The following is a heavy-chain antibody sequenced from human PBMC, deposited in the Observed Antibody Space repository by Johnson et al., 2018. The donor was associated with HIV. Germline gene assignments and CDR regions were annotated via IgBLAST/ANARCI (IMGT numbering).Heavy chain of an antibody. CDR1: GFTFSNYA. V-gene: IGHV3-23*04. D-gene: IGHD3-22*01. CDR2: ICGRGSYT. J-gene: IGHJ3*02. Sequence: VQLVESGGGLVQPGGSLRLSCAVSGFTFSNYAMSWVRQAPGKGLEWVSAICGRGSYTKYADPVKGRFTISRDNSKNTLSLQMNSLRAEDTAVYYCAKWNDSSGYIRGLDAFDIWGQGTMVSVSS. CDR3: AKWNDSSGYIRGLDAFDI.